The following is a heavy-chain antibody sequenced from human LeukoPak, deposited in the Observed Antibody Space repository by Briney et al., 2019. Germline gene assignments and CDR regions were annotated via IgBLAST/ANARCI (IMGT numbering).Heavy chain of an antibody. CDR2: IWYDGSNK. J-gene: IGHJ6*02. CDR1: GFTFSDYY. Sequence: GGSLRLSCAASGFTFSDYYMSWIRQAPGKGLEWVAVIWYDGSNKYYADSVKGRFTISRDNSKNTLYLQMNSLRAEDTAVYYCAREALYCSSTSALCGMDVWGQGTTVTVSS. CDR3: AREALYCSSTSALCGMDV. D-gene: IGHD2-2*01. V-gene: IGHV3-33*08.